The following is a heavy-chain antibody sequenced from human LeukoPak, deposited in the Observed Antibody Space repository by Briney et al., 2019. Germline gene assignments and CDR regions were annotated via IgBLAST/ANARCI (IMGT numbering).Heavy chain of an antibody. CDR1: GGSISSGSYY. CDR2: IYTSGST. J-gene: IGHJ5*02. D-gene: IGHD3-16*01. V-gene: IGHV4-61*02. CDR3: AGGTVENWFDP. Sequence: SQTPSLTCTVSGGSISSGSYYWSWIRQPAGKGLEWIGRIYTSGSTNYNPSLKSRVTISVDTSKNQFSLKLSSVTAADTAVYYCAGGTVENWFDPWGQGTLVTVSS.